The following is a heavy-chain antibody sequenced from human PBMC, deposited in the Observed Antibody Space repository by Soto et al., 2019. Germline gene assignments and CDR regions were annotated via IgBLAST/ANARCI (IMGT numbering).Heavy chain of an antibody. V-gene: IGHV4-30-4*01. CDR1: GGSISSDDYY. CDR3: ARDLDGLHDDTSGPFPRPG. Sequence: SETLSLSCTVSGGSISSDDYYWSWIRQAPGRGLEWIGYIHSSGSIYYNPSLKSRATMSIDTAGNQFSLKVSSVTVADTAVYYCARDLDGLHDDTSGPFPRPGWGQGTLVTVS. J-gene: IGHJ1*01. CDR2: IHSSGSI. D-gene: IGHD3-22*01.